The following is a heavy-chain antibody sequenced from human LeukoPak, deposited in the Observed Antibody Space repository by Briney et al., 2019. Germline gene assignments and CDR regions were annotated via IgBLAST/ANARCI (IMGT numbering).Heavy chain of an antibody. V-gene: IGHV1-24*01. CDR3: ATKVPGRLYYFDY. CDR2: FDPEDGET. J-gene: IGHJ4*02. Sequence: ASVKVSCKASGYTFTIYTMHWVRQAPGKGLEWMGGFDPEDGETIYAQKFQGRVTMTEDTSTDTAYMELSSLRSEDTAVYYCATKVPGRLYYFDYWGQGTLVTVSS. CDR1: GYTFTIYT.